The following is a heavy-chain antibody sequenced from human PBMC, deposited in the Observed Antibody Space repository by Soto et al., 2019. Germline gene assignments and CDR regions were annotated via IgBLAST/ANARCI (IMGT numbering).Heavy chain of an antibody. V-gene: IGHV1-69*13. J-gene: IGHJ6*02. Sequence: SVKVSCKASGGTFSSYAISWVRQAPGQGLEWMGGIIPIFGTANYAQKFQGRVTITADESTSTAYMELSSLRSEDTAVYYCARDRGVWEPPKRYYYGMDVWGQVTKVTVSS. D-gene: IGHD3-10*01. CDR2: IIPIFGTA. CDR3: ARDRGVWEPPKRYYYGMDV. CDR1: GGTFSSYA.